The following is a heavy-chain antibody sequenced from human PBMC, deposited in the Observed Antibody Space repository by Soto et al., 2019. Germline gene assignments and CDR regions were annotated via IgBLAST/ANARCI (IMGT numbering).Heavy chain of an antibody. D-gene: IGHD2-2*01. CDR3: ARPKYQLPHGY. CDR1: GFTFSSYA. J-gene: IGHJ4*02. Sequence: QVQLVESGGGVVQPGRSLRLSCAASGFTFSSYAMHWVRQAPGKGLEWVAVISYDGSNKYYADSVKGRFTISRDNSKNPLYLQMNSLRAEDTAVYSYARPKYQLPHGYWGQGTLVTVSS. V-gene: IGHV3-30-3*01. CDR2: ISYDGSNK.